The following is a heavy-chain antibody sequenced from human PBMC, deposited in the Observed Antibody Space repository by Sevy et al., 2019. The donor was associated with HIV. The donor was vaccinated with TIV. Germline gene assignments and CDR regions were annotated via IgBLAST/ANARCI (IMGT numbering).Heavy chain of an antibody. V-gene: IGHV2-5*02. CDR1: GFSIGTSGVG. J-gene: IGHJ4*02. CDR2: IYWDNDK. D-gene: IGHD1-7*01. Sequence: SGPTLVNPTQTLTLTCTFSGFSIGTSGVGVGWVRQPPGKALEWLVVIYWDNDKRYSPSLKSRLTVTKDIFENHEVLTMTNLDPADTATYYCALRLVGMSEWNYGYFDYWGQGTLVTVSS. CDR3: ALRLVGMSEWNYGYFDY.